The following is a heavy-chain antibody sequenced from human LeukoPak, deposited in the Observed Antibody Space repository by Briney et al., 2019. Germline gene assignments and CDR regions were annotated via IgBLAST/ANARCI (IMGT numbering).Heavy chain of an antibody. J-gene: IGHJ6*03. CDR1: GYSFTSYW. CDR2: IYPGDSDT. Sequence: GESLKISCKGSGYSFTSYWIGWVRQMPGKGLEWMGIIYPGDSDTRYSPSFQGQVTISADKSISTAYLQWSSLKASDTAMYYCARQVPHTRGPRGLLAYDYYYYMDVWGKGTTVTVSS. V-gene: IGHV5-51*01. CDR3: ARQVPHTRGPRGLLAYDYYYYMDV. D-gene: IGHD3-22*01.